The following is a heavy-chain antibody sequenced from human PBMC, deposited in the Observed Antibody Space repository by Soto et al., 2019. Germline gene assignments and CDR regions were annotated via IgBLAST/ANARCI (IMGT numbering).Heavy chain of an antibody. CDR2: ISSSSSYI. V-gene: IGHV3-21*01. CDR1: GFTFSSYS. D-gene: IGHD2-15*01. CDR3: ARDREIVVDLDAFDI. J-gene: IGHJ3*02. Sequence: GGSLRLSCAASGFTFSSYSMNWVRQAPGKGLEWVSSISSSSSYIYYADSVKGRFTISRDNAKNSLYLQMNSLRAEDTAVYYCARDREIVVDLDAFDIWGQGTMVTVSS.